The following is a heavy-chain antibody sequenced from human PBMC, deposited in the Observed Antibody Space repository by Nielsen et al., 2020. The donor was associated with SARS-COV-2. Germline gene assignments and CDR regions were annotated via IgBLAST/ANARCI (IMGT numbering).Heavy chain of an antibody. CDR1: GGSISSGGYY. V-gene: IGHV4-61*08. Sequence: SETLSLTCTVSGGSISSGGYYWSWIRQPPGKGLEWIGYIHYSGSTNYNPSLKSRVTISVDTSKNQFSLKLSSVTAADTAVYYCARHQELLFDPWGQGTLVTVSS. CDR3: ARHQELLFDP. J-gene: IGHJ5*02. CDR2: IHYSGST. D-gene: IGHD1-7*01.